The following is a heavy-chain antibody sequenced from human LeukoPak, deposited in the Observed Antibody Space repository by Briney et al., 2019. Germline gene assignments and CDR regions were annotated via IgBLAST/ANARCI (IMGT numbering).Heavy chain of an antibody. V-gene: IGHV3-23*01. CDR2: ISGSGGST. CDR1: GFTFSSYA. D-gene: IGHD1-7*01. Sequence: GGSLRLSCAASGFTFSSYAMSWVRQAPGKGLEWVSAISGSGGSTYYADSVKGQFTISRDNSKNTLYLQMNSLRAEDTAVYYCAKDGPNNWNYEIRYWGQGTLVTVSS. J-gene: IGHJ4*02. CDR3: AKDGPNNWNYEIRY.